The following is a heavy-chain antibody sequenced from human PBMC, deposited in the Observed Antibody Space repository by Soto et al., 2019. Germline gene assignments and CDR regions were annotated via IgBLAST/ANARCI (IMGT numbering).Heavy chain of an antibody. D-gene: IGHD2-8*01. CDR2: LSYSGTT. Sequence: QLQLQESGPGLVKPSETLSLTCTVSGGSISTTTYYWGWIRQSPGKGLEWIGTLSYSGTTYYNPSLKSRVTTSVDTCKNQFSLELSSVPAADTAVYYCARQPQLLYADYFDYGGQGPLVTVSS. V-gene: IGHV4-39*01. J-gene: IGHJ4*02. CDR3: ARQPQLLYADYFDY. CDR1: GGSISTTTYY.